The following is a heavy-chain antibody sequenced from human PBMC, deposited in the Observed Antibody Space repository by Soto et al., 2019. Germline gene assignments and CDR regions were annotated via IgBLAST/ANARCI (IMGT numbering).Heavy chain of an antibody. V-gene: IGHV1-69*12. J-gene: IGHJ4*02. Sequence: QVQLVQSGAEVKKPGSSVKVSCKASGGTFSSYAISWVRQAPGQGLEWMGGIIPIFGTANYAQKFQGRVSPIFGKPHDAQKCQGSDTITADEPTSTAYRELSSLISEDTAVYYCASGLAVAGPVVLTLDYWGQGTLVTVSS. CDR2: IIPIFGTA. D-gene: IGHD6-19*01. CDR3: ASGLAVAGPVVLTLDY. CDR1: GGTFSSYA.